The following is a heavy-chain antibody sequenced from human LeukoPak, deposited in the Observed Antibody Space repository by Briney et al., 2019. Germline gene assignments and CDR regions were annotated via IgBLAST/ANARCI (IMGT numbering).Heavy chain of an antibody. V-gene: IGHV4-34*01. Sequence: PSETLSLTCAVYGGSFSGYYWSWIRQPPGKGLEWIWEINHSGSTNYTPSLKGRVTISVDTSKNQFSLKLSSVTAADTAVYYCARRGATMVRGTKLDYYYGMDVWGKGTTVTVSS. CDR2: INHSGST. CDR3: ARRGATMVRGTKLDYYYGMDV. J-gene: IGHJ6*04. D-gene: IGHD3-10*01. CDR1: GGSFSGYY.